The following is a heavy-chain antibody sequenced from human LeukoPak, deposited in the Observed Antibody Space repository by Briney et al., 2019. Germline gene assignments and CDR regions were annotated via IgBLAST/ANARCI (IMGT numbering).Heavy chain of an antibody. CDR1: GGSISSGGYS. CDR3: ARVGPAEDYYDSSGYYWFDP. J-gene: IGHJ5*02. D-gene: IGHD3-22*01. Sequence: PSETLSLTCAVSGGSISSGGYSWSWIRQPPGKGLEWIGYIYHSGSTYYNPSLKSRVTISVDTSKNQFSLKLSSVTAADTAVYYCARVGPAEDYYDSSGYYWFDPWGQGTLVTVSS. CDR2: IYHSGST. V-gene: IGHV4-30-2*01.